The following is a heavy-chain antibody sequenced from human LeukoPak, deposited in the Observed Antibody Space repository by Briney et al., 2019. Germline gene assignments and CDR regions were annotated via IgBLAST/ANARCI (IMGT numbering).Heavy chain of an antibody. Sequence: ETLSLTCIVSGGSISSYYWTCIPQPPGKGREGIGYIYYRGSTDYNRSLKSRVTMSVDTSKNQFSLKLSSVTAADSAVYYCARSQSTRLRTVDFWGQGTLVTVSS. CDR1: GGSISSYY. CDR2: IYYRGST. V-gene: IGHV4-59*01. CDR3: ARSQSTRLRTVDF. J-gene: IGHJ4*02. D-gene: IGHD5/OR15-5a*01.